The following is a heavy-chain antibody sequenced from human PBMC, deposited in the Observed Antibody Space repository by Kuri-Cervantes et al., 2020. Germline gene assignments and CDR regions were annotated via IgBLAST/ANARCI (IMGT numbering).Heavy chain of an antibody. CDR2: IYWDDDK. CDR1: GFSLSTGGVS. V-gene: IGHV2-5*02. J-gene: IGHJ4*02. CDR3: ALKVVPAAPIDY. Sequence: SGPTLVKPTQTLTLTCTFSGFSLSTGGVSVGWARQPPGKALEWLALIYWDDDKRYSPSPKSRLTITKVTSKNQVVLTMTNMDPVDTATYYCALKVVPAAPIDYWGQGTLVTVSS. D-gene: IGHD2-2*01.